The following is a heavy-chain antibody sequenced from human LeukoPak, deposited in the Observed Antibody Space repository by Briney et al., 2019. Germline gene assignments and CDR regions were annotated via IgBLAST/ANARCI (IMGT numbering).Heavy chain of an antibody. CDR3: ASAAGDGRFDY. J-gene: IGHJ4*02. V-gene: IGHV5-51*01. Sequence: GESLKISCKVSGYSFITYWIGWVRQMPGKGLEWMGIIYPGDSDIRYSPSFQGQVTISADKSISTAYLQWSSLKASDTAIYYCASAAGDGRFDYWGQGTLVTVSS. D-gene: IGHD4-17*01. CDR1: GYSFITYW. CDR2: IYPGDSDI.